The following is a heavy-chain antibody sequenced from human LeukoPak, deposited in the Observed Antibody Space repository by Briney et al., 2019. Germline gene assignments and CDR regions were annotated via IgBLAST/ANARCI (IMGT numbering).Heavy chain of an antibody. CDR1: GYTFTSYG. J-gene: IGHJ3*02. CDR3: ARDFLTLVVPLDAFDI. D-gene: IGHD2-2*01. CDR2: ISAYNGNT. Sequence: ASVTVSCKASGYTFTSYGISWVRQAPGQGLEWMGWISAYNGNTNYAQKLQGRVTMTTDTSTSTAYMELRSLRSDDTAVYYCARDFLTLVVPLDAFDIWGQGTMVTVSS. V-gene: IGHV1-18*01.